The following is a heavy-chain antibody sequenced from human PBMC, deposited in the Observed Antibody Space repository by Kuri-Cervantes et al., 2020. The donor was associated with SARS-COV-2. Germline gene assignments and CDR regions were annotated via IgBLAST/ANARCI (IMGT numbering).Heavy chain of an antibody. J-gene: IGHJ4*02. V-gene: IGHV3-48*03. CDR1: GFTFSDYE. CDR3: ARGTKAARQILSWDY. D-gene: IGHD6-6*01. Sequence: GGSLRPSCAAYGFTFSDYEMNWVRQAPGKGLEWVSYISISGSTIYYADSVKGRFTISRDNAKNSLYLQMNSLRAEDTAVYYCARGTKAARQILSWDYWGQGTLVTVSS. CDR2: ISISGSTI.